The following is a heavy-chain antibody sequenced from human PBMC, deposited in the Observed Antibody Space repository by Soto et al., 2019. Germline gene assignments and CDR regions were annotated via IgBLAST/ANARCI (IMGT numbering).Heavy chain of an antibody. Sequence: ASVKVSCKASGYTFTSYGISWVRQAPGQGPEWMGWISAYNGNTNYAQKLQGRVTMTTDTSTSTAYMELRSLRSDDTAVYYCARAGDIVVVPAADYYYYMDVWGKGTTVTVSS. D-gene: IGHD2-2*01. CDR3: ARAGDIVVVPAADYYYYMDV. V-gene: IGHV1-18*01. CDR2: ISAYNGNT. J-gene: IGHJ6*03. CDR1: GYTFTSYG.